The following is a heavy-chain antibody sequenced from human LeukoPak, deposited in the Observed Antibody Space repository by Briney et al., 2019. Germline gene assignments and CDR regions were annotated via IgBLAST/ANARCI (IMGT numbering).Heavy chain of an antibody. CDR2: IRYVGSDK. J-gene: IGHJ4*02. CDR3: AKDQQLQPFHY. Sequence: GGSLRLSCAASGFTFSSCGMHWVRQAPGKGLEWVAFIRYVGSDKYYADSVKGRFTISRDNSKNTLYLQMNSLRAEDTSVYYCAKDQQLQPFHYWGQGTLVTVSS. V-gene: IGHV3-30*02. D-gene: IGHD2-2*01. CDR1: GFTFSSCG.